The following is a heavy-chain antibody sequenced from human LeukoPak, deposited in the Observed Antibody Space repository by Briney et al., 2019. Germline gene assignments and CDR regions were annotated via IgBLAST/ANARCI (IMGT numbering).Heavy chain of an antibody. Sequence: SEILSLTCTVSGGSISSSSYYWGWIRQPPGKRLEWIGNIYYTGSTYYNPSLKSRVTISVDTSKNQFSLKLSSVTAADTAVFHCARVALYYYGSGTYYPAYMDVWGKGATVTVSS. D-gene: IGHD3-10*01. V-gene: IGHV4-39*07. CDR1: GGSISSSSYY. J-gene: IGHJ6*03. CDR2: IYYTGST. CDR3: ARVALYYYGSGTYYPAYMDV.